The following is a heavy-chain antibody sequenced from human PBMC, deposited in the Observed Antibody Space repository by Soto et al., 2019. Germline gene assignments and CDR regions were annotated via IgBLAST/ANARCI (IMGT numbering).Heavy chain of an antibody. CDR1: RGSISTSTYY. CDR2: IFYSGST. J-gene: IGHJ4*01. V-gene: IGHV4-39*01. D-gene: IGHD3-22*01. Sequence: TLSLTCSVSRGSISTSTYYWGWIRQPPGKGLEWIGSIFYSGSTYYNPSLKSRVTISVDTSKNHFSLMLSSLTAADTAVYYCAGLEVRHSCGLSRKIFYWGHGILVTVSS. CDR3: AGLEVRHSCGLSRKIFY.